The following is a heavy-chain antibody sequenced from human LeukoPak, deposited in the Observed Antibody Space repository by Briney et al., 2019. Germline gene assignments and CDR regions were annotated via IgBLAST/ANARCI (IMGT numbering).Heavy chain of an antibody. Sequence: ASVKVSCKASGYTFTSYDINWVRQATGQGLEWMGWMNPNSGNTGYAQKFQGRVTMTRNTSISTAYMELSSLRSEDTAVYYCARRWRYCSSTSCYWGYYYYYMDVWGKGTTVTVSS. CDR3: ARRWRYCSSTSCYWGYYYYYMDV. CDR2: MNPNSGNT. CDR1: GYTFTSYD. J-gene: IGHJ6*03. D-gene: IGHD2-2*01. V-gene: IGHV1-8*01.